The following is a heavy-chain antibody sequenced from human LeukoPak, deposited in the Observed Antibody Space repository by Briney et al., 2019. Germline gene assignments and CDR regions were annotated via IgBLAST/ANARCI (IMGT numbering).Heavy chain of an antibody. CDR2: IRGSGDST. V-gene: IGHV3-23*01. CDR3: AKAGAVVVVVAKFFDY. D-gene: IGHD2-15*01. J-gene: IGHJ4*02. Sequence: GGSLTLSCAASGFTFSSYAMSWVRQAPGKGLEWVSAIRGSGDSTNYADSVKGRFTISRDNSKNTLYLQMNSLRAEDTAVYYCAKAGAVVVVVAKFFDYWGQGTLVTVSS. CDR1: GFTFSSYA.